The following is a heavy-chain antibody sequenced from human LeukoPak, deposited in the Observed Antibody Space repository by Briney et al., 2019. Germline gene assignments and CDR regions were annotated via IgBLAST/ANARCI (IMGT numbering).Heavy chain of an antibody. Sequence: GGSLRLSCAASGFTFSSYWMHWVRQAPGKGLVWVSYINSDGSSINYADSVKGRFTISRDNAKNSLYLQMSNLRAEDTAVYFCARGGGLDVWGQGATVTVSS. CDR2: INSDGSSI. D-gene: IGHD3-16*01. CDR3: ARGGGLDV. CDR1: GFTFSSYW. V-gene: IGHV3-74*01. J-gene: IGHJ6*02.